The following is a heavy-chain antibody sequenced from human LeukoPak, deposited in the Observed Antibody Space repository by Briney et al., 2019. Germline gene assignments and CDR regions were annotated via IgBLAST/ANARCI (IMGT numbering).Heavy chain of an antibody. D-gene: IGHD5-18*01. V-gene: IGHV1-8*03. Sequence: GASVKVSCKASGYTFTSYDINWVRQATGQGLEWMGWMNPNSGNTGYAQKFQGRVTITRNTSISTAYMELSSLRSEDTAVYYCARGQYSRAVGYCMDVWGKGTTVTVSS. CDR2: MNPNSGNT. CDR1: GYTFTSYD. J-gene: IGHJ6*03. CDR3: ARGQYSRAVGYCMDV.